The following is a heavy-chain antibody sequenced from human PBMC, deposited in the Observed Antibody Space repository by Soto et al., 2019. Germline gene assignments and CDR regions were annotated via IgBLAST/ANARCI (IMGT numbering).Heavy chain of an antibody. CDR2: ISYDGSNK. D-gene: IGHD3-9*01. CDR3: AKDPGRYFDWLLTVDY. CDR1: GFTFSSYG. Sequence: GGSLRLSCAASGFTFSSYGMHWVRQAPGKGLEWVAVISYDGSNKYYADSVKGRFTISRDNSKNTLYLQMNSLRAEDTAVYYCAKDPGRYFDWLLTVDYWGQGTLVTVSS. V-gene: IGHV3-30*18. J-gene: IGHJ4*02.